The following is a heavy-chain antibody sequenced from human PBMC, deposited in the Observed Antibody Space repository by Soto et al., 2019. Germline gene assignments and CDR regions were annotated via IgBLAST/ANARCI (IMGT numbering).Heavy chain of an antibody. Sequence: GSLRLSCAASVFTFSSYAMSWVRQAPGKGLEWVSAISGSGGSTYYADSVKGRFTISRDNSKNTLYLQMNSLRAEDTAVCYCAKVFKGGGDYVFDYWGQGTLVTVSS. CDR1: VFTFSSYA. CDR2: ISGSGGST. D-gene: IGHD4-17*01. V-gene: IGHV3-23*01. CDR3: AKVFKGGGDYVFDY. J-gene: IGHJ4*02.